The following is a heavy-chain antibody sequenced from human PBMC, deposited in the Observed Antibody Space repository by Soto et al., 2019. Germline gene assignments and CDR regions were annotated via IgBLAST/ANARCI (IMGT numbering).Heavy chain of an antibody. CDR1: GGSISSSSYY. D-gene: IGHD2-15*01. V-gene: IGHV4-39*01. CDR2: IDYSGSN. CDR3: XXXEVVVADLSGGSEV. J-gene: IGHJ4*02. Sequence: QLQLQESGPGLVKPSETLSLTCTVSGGSISSSSYYWGWIRQPPGKGLEWIGSIDYSGSNYYNPSXRRXVTIXVDTSKNXXXXKLXXXXXXXXXXXXXXXXEVVVADLSGGSEVWGQGXLVTVSS.